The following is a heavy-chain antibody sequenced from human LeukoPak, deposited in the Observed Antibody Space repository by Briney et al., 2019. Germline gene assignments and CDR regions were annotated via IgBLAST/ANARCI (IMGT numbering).Heavy chain of an antibody. CDR3: ARDGGYSSGWFPYYFDY. CDR1: GFTFSSYA. CDR2: ISYDGSNK. V-gene: IGHV3-30*04. Sequence: GGSLRLSCAASGFTFSSYAMHWVRQAPGKGLEWVAVISYDGSNKYYADSVKGRFTISRDNSKNTLYLQVNSLRAEDTAVYYCARDGGYSSGWFPYYFDYWGQGTLVTVSS. J-gene: IGHJ4*02. D-gene: IGHD6-19*01.